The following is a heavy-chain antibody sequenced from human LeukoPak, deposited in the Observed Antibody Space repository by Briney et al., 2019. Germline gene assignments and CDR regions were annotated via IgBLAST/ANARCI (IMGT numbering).Heavy chain of an antibody. CDR2: INHSGTT. CDR3: ARGLRLPSRSAPAVPHV. J-gene: IGHJ6*04. Sequence: PSETLSLTCAVYGGSFSDYYWNWIRQPPGKGLEWIGEINHSGTTNHNPSLKSRVTISVDTSKNQFSLRLSAVTAADTAVYHCARGLRLPSRSAPAVPHVWAKGTTVTVSA. CDR1: GGSFSDYY. D-gene: IGHD2-2*01. V-gene: IGHV4-34*01.